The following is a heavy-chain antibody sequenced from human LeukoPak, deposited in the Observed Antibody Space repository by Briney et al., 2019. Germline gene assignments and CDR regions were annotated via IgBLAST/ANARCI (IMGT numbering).Heavy chain of an antibody. CDR1: GGSISSGGYY. J-gene: IGHJ6*02. V-gene: IGHV4-31*03. D-gene: IGHD3-22*01. Sequence: SGTLSLTCTVSGGSISSGGYYWSWIRQHPGKGLEWIGYIYYSGSTYYNPSLKSRVTISVDTSKNQFSLKLNSVTAADTAVYYCARETYYDSSGSPSPRGMDVWGQGTTVTVSS. CDR2: IYYSGST. CDR3: ARETYYDSSGSPSPRGMDV.